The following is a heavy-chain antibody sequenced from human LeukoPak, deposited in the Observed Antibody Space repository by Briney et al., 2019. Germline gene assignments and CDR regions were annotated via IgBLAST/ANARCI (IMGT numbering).Heavy chain of an antibody. J-gene: IGHJ6*03. CDR1: GYTFTGYY. CDR2: IKPNSGGT. CDR3: ARSKSGYCSSTSCYGLGYYYMDV. Sequence: ASVKVSCKASGYTFTGYYMHWVRQVPGQGLEWMGWIKPNSGGTNYAQKFQGRVTMTRDTSISTAYMELSRLRSDDTAVYYCARSKSGYCSSTSCYGLGYYYMDVWGKGTTVTISS. V-gene: IGHV1-2*02. D-gene: IGHD2-2*01.